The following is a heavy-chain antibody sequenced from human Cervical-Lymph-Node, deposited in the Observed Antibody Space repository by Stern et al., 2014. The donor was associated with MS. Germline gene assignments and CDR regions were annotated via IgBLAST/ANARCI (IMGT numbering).Heavy chain of an antibody. CDR3: AREGETSDFFPFDY. J-gene: IGHJ4*02. D-gene: IGHD3/OR15-3a*01. CDR1: GGSMNSRPYY. CDR2: IYISGST. Sequence: VQLVESGPGLVKPSQTLSLTCTVSGGSMNSRPYYWNWLRQPAGKALEWIGRIYISGSTNYNPSLESRVTLSIDTPKNPLSLKRRSVTAADTAVYYCAREGETSDFFPFDYWGQGAQVIVSS. V-gene: IGHV4-61*02.